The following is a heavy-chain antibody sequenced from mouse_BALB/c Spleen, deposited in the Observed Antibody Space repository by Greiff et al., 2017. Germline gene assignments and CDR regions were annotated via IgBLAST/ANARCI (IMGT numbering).Heavy chain of an antibody. J-gene: IGHJ1*01. Sequence: EVQLQQSGAELVKPGASVKLSCTASGFNIKDTYMHWVKQRPEQGLEWIGRIDPANGNTKYDPKFQGKATITADTSSNTAYLQLSSLTSEDTAVYYGARGGITTVVALYWYLDVWGAGTTVTVSS. CDR1: GFNIKDTY. CDR2: IDPANGNT. V-gene: IGHV14-3*02. D-gene: IGHD1-1*01. CDR3: ARGGITTVVALYWYLDV.